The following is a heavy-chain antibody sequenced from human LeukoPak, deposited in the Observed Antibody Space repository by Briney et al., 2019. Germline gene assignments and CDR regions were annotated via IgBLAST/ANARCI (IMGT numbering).Heavy chain of an antibody. V-gene: IGHV4-59*01. D-gene: IGHD5-18*01. Sequence: PSETLSLTCTVSGGSISSYYWSWIRQPPGKGLEWIGYIYYSGSTNHNPSLKSRVTISVDTSKNQFSLKLSSVTAADTAVYYCARRDVDTAMVTFDYWGQGTLVTVSS. CDR2: IYYSGST. CDR3: ARRDVDTAMVTFDY. J-gene: IGHJ4*02. CDR1: GGSISSYY.